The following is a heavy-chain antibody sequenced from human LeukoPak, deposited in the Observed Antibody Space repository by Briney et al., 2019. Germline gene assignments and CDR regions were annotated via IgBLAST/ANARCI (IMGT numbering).Heavy chain of an antibody. CDR1: GGSISSSSYY. V-gene: IGHV4-39*07. D-gene: IGHD4-17*01. CDR2: IYYSGST. CDR3: TTGAYRYGDYVGCFDY. J-gene: IGHJ4*02. Sequence: SETLSLTCTVSGGSISSSSYYWGWIRQPPGKGMERIGSIYYSGSTYYNPSLKSRVTISVDTSKNQFSLKLSSVTAADTAVYYCTTGAYRYGDYVGCFDYWGQGTLVTVSS.